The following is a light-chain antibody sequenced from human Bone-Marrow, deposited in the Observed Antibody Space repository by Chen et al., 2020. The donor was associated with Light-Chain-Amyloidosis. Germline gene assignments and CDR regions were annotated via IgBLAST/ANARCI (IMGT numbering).Light chain of an antibody. CDR3: AAGDESLKGHWV. Sequence: QSVLPQPPSASGTPGQRVPISCSGSRSNIGTNVVNWYQQFPGTAPKLLIYKNNKRPAGVPDRLSGAKSGTSATLASSGLQSEEEAEYYCAAGDESLKGHWVFGGGTKLTVL. J-gene: IGLJ3*02. V-gene: IGLV1-44*01. CDR1: RSNIGTNV. CDR2: KNN.